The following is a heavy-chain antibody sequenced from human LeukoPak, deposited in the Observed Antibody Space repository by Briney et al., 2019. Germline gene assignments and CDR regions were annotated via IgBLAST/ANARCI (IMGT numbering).Heavy chain of an antibody. CDR1: GFTFSSYS. CDR2: ISSSSSYI. D-gene: IGHD4-23*01. V-gene: IGHV3-21*01. Sequence: GGSLRLSCAASGFTFSSYSMNWVRQAPGKGLEWVSSISSSSSYIYYADSVKGRFTISRDKAKNSLYLQMNSLRAEDTAVYYCAREPRWYFDYWGQGTLVTVSS. CDR3: AREPRWYFDY. J-gene: IGHJ4*02.